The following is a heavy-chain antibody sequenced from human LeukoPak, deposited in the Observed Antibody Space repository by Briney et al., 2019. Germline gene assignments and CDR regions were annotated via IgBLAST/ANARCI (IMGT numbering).Heavy chain of an antibody. CDR2: ISGSGGST. Sequence: GGSLRLSCAASGFTFSSYAMSWVRQAPGKGLEWVSAISGSGGSTYYADSVKGRFTISRDNAKNSLYLQLNSLRVEDTAVYYCKSGGAAPGSFDNWGQGTLVTVS. V-gene: IGHV3-23*01. J-gene: IGHJ4*02. CDR1: GFTFSSYA. D-gene: IGHD6-13*01. CDR3: KSGGAAPGSFDN.